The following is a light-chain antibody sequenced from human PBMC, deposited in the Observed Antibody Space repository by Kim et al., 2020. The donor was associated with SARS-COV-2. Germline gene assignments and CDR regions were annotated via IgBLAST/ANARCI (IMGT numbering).Light chain of an antibody. V-gene: IGLV7-46*01. CDR1: TGSVTSRHY. J-gene: IGLJ2*01. Sequence: PGGSVTLSCASNTGSVTSRHYPSWFQRKPGQAPRTLIYDSTHKHSWTPARFSGSLLGGNAALTLSGAQPEDEADYYCLLSYSGLVFFGGGTQLTVL. CDR2: DST. CDR3: LLSYSGLVF.